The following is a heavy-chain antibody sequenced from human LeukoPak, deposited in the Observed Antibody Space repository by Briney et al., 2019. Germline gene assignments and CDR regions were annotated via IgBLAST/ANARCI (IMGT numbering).Heavy chain of an antibody. CDR2: MNPNSGNT. D-gene: IGHD3-22*01. CDR1: GYTFTTYD. CDR3: AREDYYDSGSNDY. Sequence: ASVKVSCKASGYTFTTYDITWVRQATGQGLEWMGWMNPNSGNTAYAQKFQGRVTITRNTSISTAYLELSSLRSEDTAVYYCAREDYYDSGSNDYWGQGTLVTVSS. J-gene: IGHJ4*02. V-gene: IGHV1-8*03.